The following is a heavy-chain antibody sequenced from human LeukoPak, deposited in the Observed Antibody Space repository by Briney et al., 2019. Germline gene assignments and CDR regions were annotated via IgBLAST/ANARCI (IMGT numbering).Heavy chain of an antibody. CDR1: GFTFSSYE. CDR2: IYSSGSNI. D-gene: IGHD5-24*01. CDR3: ARTKEMASISYFDS. J-gene: IGHJ4*02. V-gene: IGHV3-48*03. Sequence: GGSLRLSCAASGFTFSSYEMNRVRQAPGKGLEWVSYIYSSGSNIHYADSVKGRFTISRDNAKNSLYLQMNSLRAEDTAVYYCARTKEMASISYFDSWGQGTLVTVSS.